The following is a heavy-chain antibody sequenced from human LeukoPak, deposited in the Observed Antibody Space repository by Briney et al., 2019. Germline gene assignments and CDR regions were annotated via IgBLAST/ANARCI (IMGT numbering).Heavy chain of an antibody. CDR2: IYYSGST. J-gene: IGHJ5*02. D-gene: IGHD6-13*01. CDR3: AGYSRPQGFDP. CDR1: GGSISSGDYY. V-gene: IGHV4-30-4*01. Sequence: KPSQTLSLTCTVSGGSISSGDYYWSWIRQPPGKGLEWIGYIYYSGSTYYNPSLKSRVTISVDKSKNQFSLKLSSVTAADTAVYYCAGYSRPQGFDPWGQGTLVTVSS.